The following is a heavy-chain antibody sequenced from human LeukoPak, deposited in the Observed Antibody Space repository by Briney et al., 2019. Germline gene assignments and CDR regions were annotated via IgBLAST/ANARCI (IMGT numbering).Heavy chain of an antibody. Sequence: ASVKVSCKASGYTFTSYAVQWVRQAPGQRLEWMGWINAGNGNTKYSQKFQGRVTITRDTSASTAYMGLSSLRSEDTALYYCATHRVAGSYYFDYWGQGTLVTVSS. J-gene: IGHJ4*02. CDR3: ATHRVAGSYYFDY. D-gene: IGHD6-19*01. CDR2: INAGNGNT. V-gene: IGHV1-3*01. CDR1: GYTFTSYA.